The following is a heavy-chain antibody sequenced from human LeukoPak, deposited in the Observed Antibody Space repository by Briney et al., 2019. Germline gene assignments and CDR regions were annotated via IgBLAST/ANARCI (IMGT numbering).Heavy chain of an antibody. CDR3: ARRSSGLLLGLEGRRGSDDAFDI. D-gene: IGHD3-22*01. CDR1: GDSVSSNSAA. Sequence: SSQTLSLTCAISGDSVSSNSAAWNWIRQSPSRGLEWLGRTYYRSKWYNDYAVSVKSRITINPDTSKNQFSLQLNSVTPEDTAVYYCARRSSGLLLGLEGRRGSDDAFDIWGQGTMVTVSS. J-gene: IGHJ3*02. V-gene: IGHV6-1*01. CDR2: TYYRSKWYN.